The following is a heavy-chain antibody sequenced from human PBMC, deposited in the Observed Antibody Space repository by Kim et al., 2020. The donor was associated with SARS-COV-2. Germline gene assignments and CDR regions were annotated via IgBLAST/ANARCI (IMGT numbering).Heavy chain of an antibody. Sequence: GGSLRLSCAASGFTFSSYWMSWVRQAPGKGLEWVANIKQDGSEKYYVDSVKGRFTISRDNAKNSLYLQMNSLRAEDTAVYYCATDPNYDFWSGYYQTGWSLAFDIWGQGTMVTVYS. D-gene: IGHD3-3*01. V-gene: IGHV3-7*01. J-gene: IGHJ3*02. CDR3: ATDPNYDFWSGYYQTGWSLAFDI. CDR1: GFTFSSYW. CDR2: IKQDGSEK.